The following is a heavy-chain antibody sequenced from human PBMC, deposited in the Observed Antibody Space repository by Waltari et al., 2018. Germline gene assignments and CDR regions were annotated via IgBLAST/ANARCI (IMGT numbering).Heavy chain of an antibody. Sequence: QLQLQESGPGLVKPSETLSLTCTVPGGSIRSSSYYWGWIRQPPGKGLEWIGSIYYSGSTYYNPSLKSRVTISVDTSKNQFSLKLSSVTAADTAVYYCARLEQGMITGWFDPWGQGTLVTVSS. D-gene: IGHD3-16*01. V-gene: IGHV4-39*07. J-gene: IGHJ5*02. CDR3: ARLEQGMITGWFDP. CDR2: IYYSGST. CDR1: GGSIRSSSYY.